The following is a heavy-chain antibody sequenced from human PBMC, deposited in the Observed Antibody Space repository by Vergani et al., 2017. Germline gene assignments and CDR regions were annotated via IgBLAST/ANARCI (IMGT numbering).Heavy chain of an antibody. CDR2: IYYSGST. J-gene: IGHJ5*02. D-gene: IGHD4-11*01. CDR3: ARDVTVGWFDP. CDR1: GGSISSSSYY. Sequence: QLQLQESGPGLVKPSETLSLTCTVSGGSISSSSYYWGWIRQPPGKGLEWIGSIYYSGSTYYNPSLKSRVTISVDTSKNQFSLKLSSVTAADTAVYYCARDVTVGWFDPWGQGTLVTVSS. V-gene: IGHV4-39*02.